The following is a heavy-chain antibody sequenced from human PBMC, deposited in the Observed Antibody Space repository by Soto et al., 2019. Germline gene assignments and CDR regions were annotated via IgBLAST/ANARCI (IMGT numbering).Heavy chain of an antibody. D-gene: IGHD3-10*01. CDR2: IYYSGST. CDR3: ARELRMVRGVIINLDAFDI. CDR1: GGSISSGGYY. J-gene: IGHJ3*02. Sequence: LSLTCTVSGGSISSGGYYWSWIRQHPGKGLEWIGYIYYSGSTYYNPSLKSRVTISVDTSKNQFSLKLSSVTAADTAVYYCARELRMVRGVIINLDAFDIWGQGTMVTVSS. V-gene: IGHV4-31*03.